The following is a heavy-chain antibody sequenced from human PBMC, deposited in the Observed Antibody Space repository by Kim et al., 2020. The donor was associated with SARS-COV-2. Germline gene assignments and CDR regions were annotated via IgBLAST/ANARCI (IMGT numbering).Heavy chain of an antibody. V-gene: IGHV3-23*01. Sequence: GWSLRLSCAASGFTFTSYAMSWVRQAPGKGLERVSAISGSGGSTHDADSVKGRFTISRDNSKNTLYLHMNSLRAEDTAIYYCAKDRIADRYYYYGMDVWGQGTTVTVSS. CDR3: AKDRIADRYYYYGMDV. CDR1: GFTFTSYA. D-gene: IGHD6-6*01. J-gene: IGHJ6*02. CDR2: ISGSGGST.